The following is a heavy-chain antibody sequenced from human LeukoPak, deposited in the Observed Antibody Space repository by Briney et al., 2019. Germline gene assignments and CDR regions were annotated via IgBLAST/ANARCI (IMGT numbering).Heavy chain of an antibody. D-gene: IGHD6-19*01. CDR3: AKASSGWYHLDY. V-gene: IGHV3-9*01. Sequence: PGRSLRLSCAASGFTFDDCAMHWVRQAPGKGLEWVSGISWNSGSIGYADSVKGRFTISRDNAKNSLYLQMNSLRAEDTALYYCAKASSGWYHLDYWGQGTLVTVSS. CDR2: ISWNSGSI. CDR1: GFTFDDCA. J-gene: IGHJ4*02.